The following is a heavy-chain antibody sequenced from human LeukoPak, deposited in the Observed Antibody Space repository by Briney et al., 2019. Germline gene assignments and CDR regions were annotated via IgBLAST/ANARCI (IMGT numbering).Heavy chain of an antibody. CDR2: INSSGGST. CDR3: ARGRASMVRGVNFDY. V-gene: IGHV1-46*01. D-gene: IGHD3-10*01. CDR1: GYTFTSYY. Sequence: ASVKVSCKASGYTFTSYYMHWVRQAPGQGLEWMGIINSSGGSTSYAQKFQGRVTMTRDTSTSTVYMELSSLRSEDTAVYYCARGRASMVRGVNFDYWGQGTLATVSS. J-gene: IGHJ4*02.